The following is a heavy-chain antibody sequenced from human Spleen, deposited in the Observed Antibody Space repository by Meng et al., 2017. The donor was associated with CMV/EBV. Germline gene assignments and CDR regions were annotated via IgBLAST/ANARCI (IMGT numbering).Heavy chain of an antibody. J-gene: IGHJ6*02. CDR2: IYPGDSDT. CDR1: GYSFTSYW. CDR3: ARHEYISPTHYYYYYGMDV. D-gene: IGHD6-6*01. V-gene: IGHV5-51*01. Sequence: KVSCKGSGYSFTSYWIGWVRQMPGKGLEWMGIIYPGDSDTRYSPSFQGQVTISADKSISTAYLQWSSLKASDTAMYYCARHEYISPTHYYYYYGMDVWGQGTTVTVSS.